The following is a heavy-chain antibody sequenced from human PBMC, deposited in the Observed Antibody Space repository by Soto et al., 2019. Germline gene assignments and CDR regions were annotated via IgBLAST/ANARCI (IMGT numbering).Heavy chain of an antibody. D-gene: IGHD3-3*01. CDR1: GYTFTGYY. V-gene: IGHV1-2*04. Sequence: ASVKVSCKASGYTFTGYYMHWVRQAPGQGLEWMGWINPNSGGTNYAQKFQGWVTMTRDTSISTAYMELSRLRSDDTAVYYCARDSRITIFGVVIKQDAFDIWGQGTMVTVSS. CDR3: ARDSRITIFGVVIKQDAFDI. CDR2: INPNSGGT. J-gene: IGHJ3*02.